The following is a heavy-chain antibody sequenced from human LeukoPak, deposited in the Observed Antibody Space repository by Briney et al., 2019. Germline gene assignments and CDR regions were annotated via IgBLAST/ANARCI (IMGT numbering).Heavy chain of an antibody. CDR3: AKGLRDTSGWWGWFDP. J-gene: IGHJ5*02. CDR1: GEGLSDYY. CDR2: INHSGDT. Sequence: SESLSLTCAVYGEGLSDYYWSWIRQPPGKGLEWIGEINHSGDTNYNPSLKSRVIISVDTSKNQFSLKLTSVTAADTAVYYCAKGLRDTSGWWGWFDPWGQGTQVTVSS. V-gene: IGHV4-34*01. D-gene: IGHD6-19*01.